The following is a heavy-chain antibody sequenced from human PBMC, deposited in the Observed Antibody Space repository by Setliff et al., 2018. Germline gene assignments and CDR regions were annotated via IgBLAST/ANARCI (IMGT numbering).Heavy chain of an antibody. CDR2: ISAYNGNT. CDR1: GYSFTSYG. J-gene: IGHJ6*02. D-gene: IGHD3-9*01. V-gene: IGHV1-18*01. Sequence: ASVKVSCKASGYSFTSYGISWVRQAPGQGLEWMGWISAYNGNTNYAQKLQGRVTMTTDTSTSTAYMELRSLRSDDTAVYYCARDEAPRYFDWLLGRKYYYYGMDVWGQGTTVTVSS. CDR3: ARDEAPRYFDWLLGRKYYYYGMDV.